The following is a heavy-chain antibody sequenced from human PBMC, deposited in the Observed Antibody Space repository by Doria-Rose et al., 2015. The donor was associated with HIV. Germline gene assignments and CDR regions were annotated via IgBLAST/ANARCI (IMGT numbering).Heavy chain of an antibody. V-gene: IGHV4-61*02. D-gene: IGHD1-20*01. CDR1: GGSIGSGSYY. J-gene: IGHJ4*02. CDR3: ARTANWNDGRVDS. CDR2: TYIRGST. Sequence: QVQVQESGPGVVKPSQTLSLTCTVSGGSIGSGSYYWSWIRQPAGKGLEWIGRTYIRGSTDYNPSLQSRVTISVDTSKNQFSLEVNSVTAADTAVYYCARTANWNDGRVDSWGQGTSVIVSS.